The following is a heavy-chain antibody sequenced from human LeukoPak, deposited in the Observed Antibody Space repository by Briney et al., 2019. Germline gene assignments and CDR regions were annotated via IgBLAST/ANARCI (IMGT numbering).Heavy chain of an antibody. CDR1: GFSFSSYS. V-gene: IGHV3-30*09. Sequence: GVSLRLSCAASGFSFSSYSIHWVRQAPGKGLEWVAVISSDGNSKNFALSVKGRFAISRDNSKNTLYLQMNSLRAEDTAVYYCARISAYDDSWGQGTLVTVSS. CDR2: ISSDGNSK. CDR3: ARISAYDDS. D-gene: IGHD3-3*01. J-gene: IGHJ5*01.